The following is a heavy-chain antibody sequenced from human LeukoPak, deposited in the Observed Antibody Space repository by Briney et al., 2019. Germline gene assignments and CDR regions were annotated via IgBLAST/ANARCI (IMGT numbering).Heavy chain of an antibody. CDR2: IYFSGST. CDR3: ARRYDSSGYYNQGVFDY. V-gene: IGHV4-59*08. J-gene: IGHJ4*02. D-gene: IGHD3-22*01. Sequence: SETPSLTCTVSGGSISSYYWSXXXQXPGKGXXXXGYIYFSGSTNYNPSLKSRVTISVDTSKNQFSLKLSSVTAADTAVYYCARRYDSSGYYNQGVFDYWGQGTLVTVSS. CDR1: GGSISSYY.